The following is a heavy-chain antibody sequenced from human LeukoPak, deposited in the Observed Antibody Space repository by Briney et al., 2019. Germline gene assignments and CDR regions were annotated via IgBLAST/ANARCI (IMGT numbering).Heavy chain of an antibody. CDR2: IYYSGST. CDR3: ASVHNSRTYWFDP. CDR1: GDSISNYY. J-gene: IGHJ5*02. V-gene: IGHV4-59*01. D-gene: IGHD6-13*01. Sequence: SETLSLTCIVSGDSISNYYWSWIRQPPGKGLEWIGYIYYSGSTNYNPSLRSRVTISVDTSKNQLSLKLSFVTAADTAVYYCASVHNSRTYWFDPWGQGTLVTVSS.